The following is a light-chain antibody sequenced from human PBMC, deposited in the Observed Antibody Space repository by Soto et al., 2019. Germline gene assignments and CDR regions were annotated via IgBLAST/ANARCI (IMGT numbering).Light chain of an antibody. CDR2: GAS. Sequence: EIVLTQSPATLSFSPVERATLSCRASQSVSSNLAWYQQKPGQAPRLLIYGASIRATGVPARFSGSGSGTEFTLTISSLQSEDFAVYYCQKYNNWPWTCGQGTKGDIK. J-gene: IGKJ1*01. CDR1: QSVSSN. CDR3: QKYNNWPWT. V-gene: IGKV3-15*01.